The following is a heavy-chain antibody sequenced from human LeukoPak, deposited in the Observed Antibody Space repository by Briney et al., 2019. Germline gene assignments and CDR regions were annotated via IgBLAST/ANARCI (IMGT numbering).Heavy chain of an antibody. CDR1: GYTFTSYG. CDR2: ISAYNGNT. V-gene: IGHV1-18*01. CDR3: ARDPYYDSSGYYRRNDFDY. D-gene: IGHD3-22*01. J-gene: IGHJ4*02. Sequence: ASVKVSCKASGYTFTSYGISWVRQAPGQGLEWMGWISAYNGNTNYAQKLQGRVTMTTGTSTSTAYMELRSLRSDDTAVYYCARDPYYDSSGYYRRNDFDYWGQGTLVTVSS.